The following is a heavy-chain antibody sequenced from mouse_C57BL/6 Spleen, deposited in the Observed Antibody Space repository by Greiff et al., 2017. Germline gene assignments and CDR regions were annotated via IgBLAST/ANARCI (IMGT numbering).Heavy chain of an antibody. CDR1: GYTFTSYW. J-gene: IGHJ1*03. V-gene: IGHV1-50*01. Sequence: QVQLKQPGAELVKPGASVKLSCKASGYTFTSYWMQWVKQRPGQGLEWIGEIDPSDSYTNYNQKFKGKATLTVDTSSSTAYMQLSSLTSEDSAVYYCAKGGNYYYGSSRYFDVWGTGTTVTVSS. D-gene: IGHD1-1*01. CDR3: AKGGNYYYGSSRYFDV. CDR2: IDPSDSYT.